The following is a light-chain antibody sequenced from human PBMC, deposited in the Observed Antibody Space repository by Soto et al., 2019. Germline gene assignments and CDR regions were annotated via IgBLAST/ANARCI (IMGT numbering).Light chain of an antibody. CDR2: EVS. Sequence: QSALTQPASVSGSPGQSVTIACTVTSSDIGSYKYVSWYQHHPGKVPQLLIYEVSNRPSGVSSRFSASKSGNTASLTISGLQAEDEADYYCSSYSSGSTLGVFGGGTQLTVL. J-gene: IGLJ3*02. CDR1: SSDIGSYKY. V-gene: IGLV2-14*01. CDR3: SSYSSGSTLGV.